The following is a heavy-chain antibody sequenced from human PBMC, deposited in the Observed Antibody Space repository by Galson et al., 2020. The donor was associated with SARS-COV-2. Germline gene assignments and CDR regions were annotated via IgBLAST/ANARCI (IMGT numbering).Heavy chain of an antibody. D-gene: IGHD3-22*01. V-gene: IGHV1-69*01. CDR1: AGTFSSYA. CDR3: AVDDSRQPLVMDV. Sequence: KISCKASAGTFSSYAISWVRQAPGQGLEWMGGIIPIFGTANYAQKFQGRVTITADESTSTAYMELSSLRSEDTAVYYCAVDDSRQPLVMDVWGQGTTVTVSS. CDR2: IIPIFGTA. J-gene: IGHJ6*02.